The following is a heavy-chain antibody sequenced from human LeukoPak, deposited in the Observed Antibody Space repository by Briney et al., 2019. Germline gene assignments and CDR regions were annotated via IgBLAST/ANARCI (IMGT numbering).Heavy chain of an antibody. Sequence: SETLSLTCTVSGGSISSGGYYWSWIRQHPGKGLEWIGYIYYSGSTYYNPSLKSRVSISVDTSKNQFSLKLSSVTAADTAVYYCARLILPMVRGVNWGQGTLVTVSS. CDR1: GGSISSGGYY. CDR3: ARLILPMVRGVN. CDR2: IYYSGST. D-gene: IGHD3-10*01. V-gene: IGHV4-31*03. J-gene: IGHJ4*02.